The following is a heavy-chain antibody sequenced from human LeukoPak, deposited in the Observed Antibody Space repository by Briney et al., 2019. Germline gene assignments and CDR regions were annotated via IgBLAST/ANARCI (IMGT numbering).Heavy chain of an antibody. J-gene: IGHJ4*02. CDR2: ISGYNGNT. D-gene: IGHD3-16*01. V-gene: IGHV1-18*01. Sequence: ASVKVSCKASGYTFNRYGITWVRQAPGQGLEWMGWISGYNGNTNYAQKLQGRVTMTTDTSTSTAYMELRSLRSDDTAMYYCARSYYDYVWGDSWATRGYFDYWGQGTLVTVSS. CDR1: GYTFNRYG. CDR3: ARSYYDYVWGDSWATRGYFDY.